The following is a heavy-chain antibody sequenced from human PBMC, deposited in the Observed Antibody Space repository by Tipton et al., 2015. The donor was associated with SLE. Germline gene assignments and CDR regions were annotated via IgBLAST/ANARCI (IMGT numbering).Heavy chain of an antibody. CDR3: AREVLYCSSTSCYVYWFDP. CDR2: IYYSGST. CDR1: GGSISSSSYY. V-gene: IGHV4-39*07. Sequence: TLSLTCTVSGGSISSSSYYWGWIRQPPGKGLEWIGSIYYSGSTYYNPSLKSRVTISVDTSKNQFSLKLSSVTAADTAVYYCAREVLYCSSTSCYVYWFDPWGQGTLVTVSS. J-gene: IGHJ5*02. D-gene: IGHD2-2*01.